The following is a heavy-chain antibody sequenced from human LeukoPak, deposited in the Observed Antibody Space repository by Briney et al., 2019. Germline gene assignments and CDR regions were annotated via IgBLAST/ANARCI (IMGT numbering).Heavy chain of an antibody. Sequence: SETLSLTRTVSGGSVSSGSYYWSWIRQPPGKGLEWIGYIYYSGSTNYNPSLKSRVTISVDTSKNQFSLKLSSVTAADTAVYYCARVGTIVGATSPLMDVWGQGTTVTVSS. V-gene: IGHV4-61*01. CDR1: GGSVSSGSYY. CDR3: ARVGTIVGATSPLMDV. D-gene: IGHD1-26*01. J-gene: IGHJ6*02. CDR2: IYYSGST.